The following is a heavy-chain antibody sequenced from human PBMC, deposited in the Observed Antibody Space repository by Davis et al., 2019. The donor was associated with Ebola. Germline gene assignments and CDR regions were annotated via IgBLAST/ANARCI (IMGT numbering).Heavy chain of an antibody. CDR3: ARDLTDGDYGDY. D-gene: IGHD4-17*01. CDR1: GGSISSYY. V-gene: IGHV4-59*12. CDR2: IYYSGST. Sequence: PSETLSLTCTVSGGSISSYYWSWIRQPPGKGLEWIGYIYYSGSTYYNPSLKSRVTISVDTSKNQFSLKLSSVTAADTAVYYCARDLTDGDYGDYWGQGTLVTVSS. J-gene: IGHJ4*02.